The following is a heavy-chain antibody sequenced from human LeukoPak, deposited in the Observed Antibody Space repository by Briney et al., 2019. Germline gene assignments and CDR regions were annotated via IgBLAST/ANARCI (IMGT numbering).Heavy chain of an antibody. CDR3: AANYDRGAFDI. D-gene: IGHD3-22*01. Sequence: SETLSLTCTVSGDSISSGGYYWSWIRQHPGKGLEWIGYIYYSGSTYYNTSLKSRVTISVDTSKNQFSLKLSSVTAADTAVYYCAANYDRGAFDIWGQGTMVTVSS. V-gene: IGHV4-31*03. CDR1: GDSISSGGYY. CDR2: IYYSGST. J-gene: IGHJ3*02.